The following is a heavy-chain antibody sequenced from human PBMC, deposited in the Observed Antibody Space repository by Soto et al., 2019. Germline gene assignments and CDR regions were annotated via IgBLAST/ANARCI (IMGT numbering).Heavy chain of an antibody. CDR2: ISYDGSNK. V-gene: IGHV3-30*18. Sequence: QVQLVESGGGVVQPGRSLRLSCAASGFTFSSYGMHWVRQAPGKGLEWVAVISYDGSNKHYADSVKGRFTISRDNSKNTLYLQMNSLRAEDTAVYYCAKASPLRFLRAGGMDVWGQGTTVTVSS. J-gene: IGHJ6*02. CDR1: GFTFSSYG. CDR3: AKASPLRFLRAGGMDV. D-gene: IGHD3-3*01.